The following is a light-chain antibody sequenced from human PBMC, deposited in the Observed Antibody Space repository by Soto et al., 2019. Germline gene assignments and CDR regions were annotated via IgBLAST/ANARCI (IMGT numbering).Light chain of an antibody. CDR1: SSNIGAGYD. CDR2: GNS. Sequence: QSVLTQPPSVSGAPGQRVTISCNGSSSNIGAGYDVHWYQQFPGTAPKLLIYGNSNRPSGVPDRLSGSKSGTSVSLAITGLQAEDEADYYCQSYDSSLTLYVFGTGTKVTVL. CDR3: QSYDSSLTLYV. J-gene: IGLJ1*01. V-gene: IGLV1-40*01.